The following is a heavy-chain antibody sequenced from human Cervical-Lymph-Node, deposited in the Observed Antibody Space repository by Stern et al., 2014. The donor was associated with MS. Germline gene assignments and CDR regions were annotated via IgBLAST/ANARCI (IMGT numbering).Heavy chain of an antibody. CDR1: GFTFSNSW. CDR3: TWERTVMK. D-gene: IGHD1-26*01. Sequence: EVQLVESGGDLVKPGESLRLSCAASGFTFSNSWMSWVRQAPGQGLEWIGRINSNVDGGTADYAAPVKDRFIISRDASKNTLYLQLNSLKSEDTAMYYCTWERTVMKWGQGTMVTVSS. V-gene: IGHV3-15*01. J-gene: IGHJ3*01. CDR2: INSNVDGGTA.